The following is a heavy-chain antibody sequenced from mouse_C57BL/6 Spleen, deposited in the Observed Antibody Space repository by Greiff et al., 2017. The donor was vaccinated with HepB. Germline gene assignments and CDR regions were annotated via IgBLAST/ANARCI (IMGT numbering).Heavy chain of an antibody. CDR1: GYTFTDYY. V-gene: IGHV1-26*01. CDR2: INPNNGGT. D-gene: IGHD1-1*01. Sequence: EVQLQQSGPELVKPGASVKISCKASGYTFTDYYMNWVKQSHGKSLEWIGDINPNNGGTSYNQKFKGKATLTVDKSSSTAYMELRSLTSEDSAVYYCARGEYYGSSAYWGQGTTLTVSS. CDR3: ARGEYYGSSAY. J-gene: IGHJ2*01.